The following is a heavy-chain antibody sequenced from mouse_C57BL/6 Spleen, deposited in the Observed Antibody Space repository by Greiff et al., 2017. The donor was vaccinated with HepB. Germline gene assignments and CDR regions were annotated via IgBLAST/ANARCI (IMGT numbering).Heavy chain of an antibody. CDR2: INPNYGTT. D-gene: IGHD2-3*01. J-gene: IGHJ2*01. CDR1: GYSFTDYN. Sequence: EVKLQESGPELVKPGASVKISCKASGYSFTDYNMNWVKQSNGKSLEWIGVINPNYGTTSYTQKFKGKATLTVDQSSSTAYMQLNSRTSEDSAVYYCALYEGDYVYFDYWGQGTTLTVSS. CDR3: ALYEGDYVYFDY. V-gene: IGHV1-39*01.